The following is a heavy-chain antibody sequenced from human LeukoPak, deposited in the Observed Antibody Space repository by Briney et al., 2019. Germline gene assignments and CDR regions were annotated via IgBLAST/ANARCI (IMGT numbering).Heavy chain of an antibody. D-gene: IGHD3-22*01. CDR2: FDPEDGET. J-gene: IGHJ6*03. Sequence: ASVKVSCKVSGYTLTELSMHWVRQAPGKGLEWMGGFDPEDGETIYAQKFQGRVTMTTDTSTSTAYMELRSLTSDDTAVYYCARGPGGRSGYYPLEDYYYYYYMDVWGKGTTVTISS. CDR3: ARGPGGRSGYYPLEDYYYYYYMDV. V-gene: IGHV1-24*01. CDR1: GYTLTELS.